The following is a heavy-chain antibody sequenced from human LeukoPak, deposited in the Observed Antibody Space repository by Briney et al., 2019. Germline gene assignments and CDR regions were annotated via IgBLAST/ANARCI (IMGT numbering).Heavy chain of an antibody. CDR2: INPNTGGT. J-gene: IGHJ4*02. V-gene: IGHV1-2*02. D-gene: IGHD4-23*01. CDR3: ARDLRPASTLVIPGEFDF. Sequence: ASVKVSCKASGYTFTSYYMHWVRQAPGQGLEWMGWINPNTGGTNFAQRFQGRVTMTRDTSIRTTYMELSRLTSDDTAVYYCARDLRPASTLVIPGEFDFWAQGTLVTVSS. CDR1: GYTFTSYY.